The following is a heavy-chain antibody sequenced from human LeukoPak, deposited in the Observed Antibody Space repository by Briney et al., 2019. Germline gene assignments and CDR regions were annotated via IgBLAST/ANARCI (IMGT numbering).Heavy chain of an antibody. Sequence: GGSLRLSCAASRFSFSIYSMNWVRQAPGKGLEWASSISSSSRYIYYADSLKGRFTISRDNAKNSLYLQMNSLRAEDTAVYYCARSGGYSGYPLDYWGQGTLVTVSS. CDR3: ARSGGYSGYPLDY. CDR1: RFSFSIYS. V-gene: IGHV3-21*01. J-gene: IGHJ4*02. CDR2: ISSSSRYI. D-gene: IGHD5-12*01.